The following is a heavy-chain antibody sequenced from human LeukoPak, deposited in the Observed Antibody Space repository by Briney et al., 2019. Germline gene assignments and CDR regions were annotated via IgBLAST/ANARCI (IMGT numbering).Heavy chain of an antibody. J-gene: IGHJ4*02. Sequence: GGSLRLSCAASGFIVGNSYMSWVRQAPGKGLEWISLIRTDDSTYYADSVKGRFTISRDTSRNTLYLQMNILRAEDTAVYYCAREASGSYFHSWGQGTLVTVSS. D-gene: IGHD1-26*01. CDR3: AREASGSYFHS. CDR2: IRTDDST. V-gene: IGHV3-53*01. CDR1: GFIVGNSY.